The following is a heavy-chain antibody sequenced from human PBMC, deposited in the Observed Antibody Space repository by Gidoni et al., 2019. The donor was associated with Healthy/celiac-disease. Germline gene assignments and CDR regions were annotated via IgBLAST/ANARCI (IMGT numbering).Heavy chain of an antibody. D-gene: IGHD3-3*01. Sequence: QVQLQESGPGLVQPSQTLSLTCPVSGGSISSGDYYWSWIRQPPGKGLEWIGYIYYSGSTYYNPSLKSRVTISVDTSKNQFSLKLSSVTAADTAVYYCAREKSDFWSGYYRGYYYYYMDVWGKGTTVTVSS. CDR1: GGSISSGDYY. J-gene: IGHJ6*03. CDR2: IYYSGST. CDR3: AREKSDFWSGYYRGYYYYYMDV. V-gene: IGHV4-30-4*01.